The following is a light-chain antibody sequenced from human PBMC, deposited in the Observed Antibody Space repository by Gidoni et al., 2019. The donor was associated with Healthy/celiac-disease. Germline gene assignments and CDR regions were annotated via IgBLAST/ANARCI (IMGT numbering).Light chain of an antibody. J-gene: IGKJ3*01. CDR2: WAS. CDR1: QSVLYSSNNKNY. CDR3: QQYSSTPSS. Sequence: DIVMTQSPDSLAASLGERATINCKSSQSVLYSSNNKNYLAWYQQKPGQPPKLLIYWASTRESGVPDRFSGSGSGTDFTLTISSLQAEDVAVYYCQQYSSTPSSFGPGTKVDIK. V-gene: IGKV4-1*01.